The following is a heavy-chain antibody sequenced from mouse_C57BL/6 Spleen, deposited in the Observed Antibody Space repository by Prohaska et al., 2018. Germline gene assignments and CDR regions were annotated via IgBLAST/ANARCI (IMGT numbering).Heavy chain of an antibody. D-gene: IGHD2-4*01. V-gene: IGHV1-69*01. CDR1: GYTFTSYW. Sequence: QVQLQQPGAELVMPGASVKLSCKASGYTFTSYWMHWVKQRPGQGLEWIGEIDPSDSYTNYNQKFKGKATLTVDKSSSTAYMQLSSLTSEDSAVYYCARFPTYDYDAYWGQGTLVTVSA. J-gene: IGHJ3*01. CDR2: IDPSDSYT. CDR3: ARFPTYDYDAY.